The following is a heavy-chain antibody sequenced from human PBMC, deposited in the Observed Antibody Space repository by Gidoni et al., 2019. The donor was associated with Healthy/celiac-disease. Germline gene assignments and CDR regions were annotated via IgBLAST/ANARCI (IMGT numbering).Heavy chain of an antibody. V-gene: IGHV3-23*01. D-gene: IGHD3-10*01. CDR3: AKDSMVREMDV. CDR1: GFTFSSYA. Sequence: EVQLLESAGGLVQPGWSLRLSCAASGFTFSSYAMSWVLQAPGKGLEWVSDISGSGGSTYYADSVKGRFTISRDNSKNTLYLQMNSLRAEDTAVYYCAKDSMVREMDVWGQGTTVTVSS. J-gene: IGHJ6*02. CDR2: ISGSGGST.